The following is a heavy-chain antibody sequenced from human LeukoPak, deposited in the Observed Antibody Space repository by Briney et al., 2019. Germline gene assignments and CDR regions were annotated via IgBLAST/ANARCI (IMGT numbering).Heavy chain of an antibody. CDR1: GFTLSSYW. J-gene: IGHJ6*02. V-gene: IGHV3-74*01. CDR3: TRVQAGRAGLMDV. Sequence: GGSLRLSCAASGFTLSSYWMHWVRQAPGEGRVWVSRTDPDGSTTNYADSVKGRFTTSRDNAKNTLYLQMNSLRAEDTALYYCTRVQAGRAGLMDVWGRGTTVTVSS. D-gene: IGHD6-13*01. CDR2: TDPDGSTT.